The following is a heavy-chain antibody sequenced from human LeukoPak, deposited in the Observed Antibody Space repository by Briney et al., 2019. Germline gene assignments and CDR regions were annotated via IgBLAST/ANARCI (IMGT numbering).Heavy chain of an antibody. CDR2: IYHSGST. CDR3: ASLPSNTVTHDY. Sequence: SQTLSLTCAVSGYSISSSYYWGWIRQPPGKGLEWIGTIYHSGSTHYNPSLKSRVTLSVDTSKNQFSLKLRSVTAADTAVYYCASLPSNTVTHDYWGQGTLVTVSS. V-gene: IGHV4-38-2*01. J-gene: IGHJ4*02. CDR1: GYSISSSYY. D-gene: IGHD4-11*01.